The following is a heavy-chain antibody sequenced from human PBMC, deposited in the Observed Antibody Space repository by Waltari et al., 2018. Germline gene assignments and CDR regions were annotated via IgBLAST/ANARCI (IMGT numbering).Heavy chain of an antibody. J-gene: IGHJ6*02. CDR1: GYTFTGYY. CDR2: DNPNRGGT. D-gene: IGHD3-3*01. CDR3: ARDLPPGYYDFWGMDV. V-gene: IGHV1-2*02. Sequence: QMQLVQSGAEVKKPGASVTVSCKASGYTFTGYYMHWVRQAPGQGPEWMSGDNPNRGGTNNAQTLQCRAPMTRDTSISTTYMELSRLRSDDAGVYFWARDLPPGYYDFWGMDVWGQGTTVTVSS.